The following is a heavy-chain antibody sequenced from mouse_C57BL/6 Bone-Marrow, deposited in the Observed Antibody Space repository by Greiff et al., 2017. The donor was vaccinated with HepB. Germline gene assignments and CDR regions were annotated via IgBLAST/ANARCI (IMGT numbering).Heavy chain of an antibody. CDR1: GFNIKDDY. J-gene: IGHJ1*03. D-gene: IGHD1-1*01. CDR2: IDPENGDT. Sequence: VQLQQSGAELVRPGASVKLSCTASGFNIKDDYMHWVKQRPEQGLEWIGWIDPENGDTDYASKFQGKATITADTSSNTAYLQLSSLTSEDTAVYYCTTGAFYYYGSSYDWYFDVWGTGTTVTVSS. CDR3: TTGAFYYYGSSYDWYFDV. V-gene: IGHV14-4*01.